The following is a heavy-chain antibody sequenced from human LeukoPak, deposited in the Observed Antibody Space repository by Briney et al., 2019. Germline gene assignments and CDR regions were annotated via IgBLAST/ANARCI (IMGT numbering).Heavy chain of an antibody. CDR3: AKVDTAMSAFDI. D-gene: IGHD5-18*01. CDR2: ISSSGSTI. J-gene: IGHJ3*02. V-gene: IGHV3-48*03. CDR1: GFTFSSYE. Sequence: GSLRLSCAASGFTFSSYEMHWVRQAPGKGLEWVSYISSSGSTIYYADSVKGRFTISRDNAKNSLYLQMNSLRAEDTAVYYCAKVDTAMSAFDIWGQGTMVTVSS.